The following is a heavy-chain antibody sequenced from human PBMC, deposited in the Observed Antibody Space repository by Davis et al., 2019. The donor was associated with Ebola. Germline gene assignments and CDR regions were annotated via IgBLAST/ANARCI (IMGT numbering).Heavy chain of an antibody. CDR2: INPYSGGT. Sequence: ASVKVSCKASGYTFTGYYMHWVRQAPGQGLEWMGRINPYSGGTNNAQNFQGRVTMTRDTSISTVYMELSRLSPDDTAVYYCARVRYCGGDCSRHYYYGMDVWGKGTTVTVSS. CDR1: GYTFTGYY. J-gene: IGHJ6*04. CDR3: ARVRYCGGDCSRHYYYGMDV. V-gene: IGHV1-2*06. D-gene: IGHD2-21*02.